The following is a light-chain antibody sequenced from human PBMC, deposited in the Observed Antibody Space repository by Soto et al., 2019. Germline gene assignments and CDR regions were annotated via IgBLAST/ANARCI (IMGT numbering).Light chain of an antibody. V-gene: IGKV3-20*01. J-gene: IGKJ1*01. CDR1: QSVRSN. CDR3: QQYGSSGT. Sequence: EIVMTQSPATLSVSPGERATLSCRDSQSVRSNLAWYQQTPGQAPRILIYGASNRATGIPDRFSGSGSGTDFTLTISRLEPEDFAVYYCQQYGSSGTFGQGTKVDIK. CDR2: GAS.